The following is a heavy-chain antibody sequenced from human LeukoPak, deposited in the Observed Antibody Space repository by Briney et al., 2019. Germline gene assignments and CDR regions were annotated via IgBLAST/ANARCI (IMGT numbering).Heavy chain of an antibody. CDR1: GYTFTGYY. CDR2: INPNSGGT. Sequence: ASVKVSCKASGYTFTGYYMHWVRQAPGQGLEWMGWINPNSGGTNYAQKFQGRVTMTRDTSISTAYMELSRLTSDDTAVYYCARGSSSSHYYGMDVWGQGTTVTVSS. V-gene: IGHV1-2*02. D-gene: IGHD6-13*01. J-gene: IGHJ6*02. CDR3: ARGSSSSHYYGMDV.